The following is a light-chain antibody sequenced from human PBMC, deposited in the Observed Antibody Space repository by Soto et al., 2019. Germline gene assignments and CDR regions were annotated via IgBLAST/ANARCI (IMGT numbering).Light chain of an antibody. CDR2: LGS. CDR3: MQDLQTPRT. Sequence: DIVMTQSPLSLTVTPGESASISCWSSQSLLHTNGYNYFDWYLQKSGQSLQLLIYLGSNRASGVLDRFSGRGSGTAFTLRISRVEADDVGVYYCMQDLQTPRTFGQGTKLEIK. J-gene: IGKJ2*01. CDR1: QSLLHTNGYNY. V-gene: IGKV2-28*01.